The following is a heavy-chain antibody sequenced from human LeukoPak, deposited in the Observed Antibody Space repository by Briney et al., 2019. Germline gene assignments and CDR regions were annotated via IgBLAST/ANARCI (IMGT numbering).Heavy chain of an antibody. CDR3: ATLSGYQWDY. CDR2: MSYDGSNK. Sequence: PGGSLRLSCAASGFTFSTYGMHWVRQAPGKGLQWVAVMSYDGSNKDFVDSVKGRFTISRDNSKNTLYLQMNSLRAEDTAVYYCATLSGYQWDYWGQGTLVTVSS. V-gene: IGHV3-30*03. D-gene: IGHD3-22*01. J-gene: IGHJ4*02. CDR1: GFTFSTYG.